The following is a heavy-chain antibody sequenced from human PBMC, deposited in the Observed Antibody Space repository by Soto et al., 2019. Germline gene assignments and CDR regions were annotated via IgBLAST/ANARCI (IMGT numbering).Heavy chain of an antibody. Sequence: EVQLLESGGGLVQPGGSPRLSCAASGFTFSSYAMSWVRQAPGKGLEWVSTISGGGGSTYYADSVKGRFTISRDNSKNTLYLQMNSLRAEDTAVYYCAKAAGYSGYESFDYWGQGTLVTVSS. CDR1: GFTFSSYA. V-gene: IGHV3-23*01. CDR2: ISGGGGST. D-gene: IGHD5-12*01. CDR3: AKAAGYSGYESFDY. J-gene: IGHJ4*02.